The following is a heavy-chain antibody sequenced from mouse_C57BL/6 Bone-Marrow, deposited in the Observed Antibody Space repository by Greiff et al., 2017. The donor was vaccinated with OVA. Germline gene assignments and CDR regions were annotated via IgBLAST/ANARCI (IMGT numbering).Heavy chain of an antibody. V-gene: IGHV1-26*01. CDR3: ARGVATKGGYYAMDY. CDR2: INPNNGGT. D-gene: IGHD1-1*01. CDR1: GYTFTDYY. J-gene: IGHJ4*01. Sequence: VQLQQSGPELVKPGASVKISCKASGYTFTDYYMNWVKQSHGKSLEWIGDINPNNGGTSYNQKFKGKATLTVDKSSSTAYMELRSLTSEDSAVYYCARGVATKGGYYAMDYWGQGTSVTVSS.